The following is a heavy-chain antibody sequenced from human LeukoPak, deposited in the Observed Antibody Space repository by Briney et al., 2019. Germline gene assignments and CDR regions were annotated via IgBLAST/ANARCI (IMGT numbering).Heavy chain of an antibody. CDR2: IYYSGST. J-gene: IGHJ3*02. CDR3: ASNYYDSSGYYHDAFDI. CDR1: GGSISSYY. V-gene: IGHV4-59*01. D-gene: IGHD3-22*01. Sequence: PSETLSLTCTVSGGSISSYYWSWIRQPPRKGLEWIGYIYYSGSTNYNPSLKGRVTISVDTSKNQFSLKLSSVTAADTAVYYCASNYYDSSGYYHDAFDIWGQGTMVTVSS.